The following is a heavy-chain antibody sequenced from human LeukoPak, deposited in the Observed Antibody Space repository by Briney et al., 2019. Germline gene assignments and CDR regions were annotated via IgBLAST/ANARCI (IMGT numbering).Heavy chain of an antibody. J-gene: IGHJ3*02. CDR1: GYSFINYW. CDR2: MYPGDSDI. Sequence: GESLKISCKGSGYSFINYWIGWVRQMPGKGLEWMGIMYPGDSDIRYSPSFQGQVTISDDKSISTAYLQWSSLKASDTAIYYCARSYYYDSSGYDAFDIWGQGTMVTVSS. V-gene: IGHV5-51*01. D-gene: IGHD3-22*01. CDR3: ARSYYYDSSGYDAFDI.